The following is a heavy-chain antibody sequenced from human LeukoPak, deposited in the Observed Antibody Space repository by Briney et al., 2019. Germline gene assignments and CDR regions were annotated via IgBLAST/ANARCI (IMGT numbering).Heavy chain of an antibody. Sequence: PGGSLRLSCAASGFTLSSYWMSWVRQAPGKGLEWVANIKQDGSEKCYVDSVQGRFTISRDNSKNTLYLQMNSLRTEDTAVYYCARDPVATIFSSYYYYYMDVWGKGTTVTVSS. CDR1: GFTLSSYW. D-gene: IGHD5-12*01. J-gene: IGHJ6*03. CDR3: ARDPVATIFSSYYYYYMDV. CDR2: IKQDGSEK. V-gene: IGHV3-7*01.